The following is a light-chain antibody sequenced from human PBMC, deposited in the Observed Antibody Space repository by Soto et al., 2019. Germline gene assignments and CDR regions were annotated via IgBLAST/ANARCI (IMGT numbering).Light chain of an antibody. CDR1: QSVGSNY. V-gene: IGKV3-20*01. Sequence: EIVLTQSPGTLSLSPGERATLSCRASQSVGSNYLAWYQQKPGQAPRPLIYGASSRATGIPDRFSGSGSGTDSTVTSRRLEPEDFAGYYCQQGITVGRGTKVDIK. CDR3: QQGIT. J-gene: IGKJ3*01. CDR2: GAS.